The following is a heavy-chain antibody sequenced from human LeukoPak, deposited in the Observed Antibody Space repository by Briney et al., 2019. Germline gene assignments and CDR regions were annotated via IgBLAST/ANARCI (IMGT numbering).Heavy chain of an antibody. V-gene: IGHV3-15*01. CDR1: GFTFSKVW. D-gene: IGHD1-14*01. Sequence: GGSLRLSCEASGFTFSKVWMSLVRQAPGKGLEWVGRIKSKSDDGTRDYAPPVRGRFTISRDDSKSTVYLQMESLRSEDTGVYYCCGTRGDLWGQGTLVTVSS. CDR3: CGTRGDL. CDR2: IKSKSDDGTR. J-gene: IGHJ5*02.